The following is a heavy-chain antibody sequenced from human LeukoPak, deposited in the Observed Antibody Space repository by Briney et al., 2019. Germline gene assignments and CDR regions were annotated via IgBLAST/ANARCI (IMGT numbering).Heavy chain of an antibody. CDR3: ARLYYGSGSPEAFDI. V-gene: IGHV5-51*01. D-gene: IGHD3-10*01. Sequence: GESLKISCKGSGYSSTSYWIGWVRQMPGKGLEWMGIIYPGDSDTRYSPSFQGQVTISADKSISTASLQWSSLKASDTAMYYCARLYYGSGSPEAFDIWGQGTMVTVSS. J-gene: IGHJ3*02. CDR1: GYSSTSYW. CDR2: IYPGDSDT.